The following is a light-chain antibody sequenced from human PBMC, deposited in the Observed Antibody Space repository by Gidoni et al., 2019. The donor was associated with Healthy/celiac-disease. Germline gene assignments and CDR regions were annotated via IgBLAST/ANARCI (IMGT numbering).Light chain of an antibody. Sequence: RATLSCRASQSVSSSYLAWYQQKPGQAPRLLIYGASSRATGIPDRFSGSGSGTDFTLTISRLEPEDFAGDYRQEDGSSPWTFGQGTKVEIK. CDR2: GAS. J-gene: IGKJ1*01. CDR3: QEDGSSPWT. V-gene: IGKV3-20*01. CDR1: QSVSSSY.